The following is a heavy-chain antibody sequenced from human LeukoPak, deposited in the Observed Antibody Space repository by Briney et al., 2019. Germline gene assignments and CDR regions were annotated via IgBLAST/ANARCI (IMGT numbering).Heavy chain of an antibody. CDR1: GFTFSSYW. V-gene: IGHV3-74*01. J-gene: IGHJ4*02. CDR3: ARLLSGWNFYYFDY. Sequence: PGGSLRLSCAASGFTFSSYWMHWVRQAPGKGLVWVSRINSDGSSTSYADSVKGRFTISRDNAKNTRYLQMNSLRAEDTAVYYCARLLSGWNFYYFDYWGQGTLVTVSS. D-gene: IGHD6-19*01. CDR2: INSDGSST.